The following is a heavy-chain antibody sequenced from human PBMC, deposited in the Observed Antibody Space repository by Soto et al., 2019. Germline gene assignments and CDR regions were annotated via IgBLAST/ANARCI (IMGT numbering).Heavy chain of an antibody. CDR1: GGTFSSYA. CDR2: IIPIFGTA. CDR3: ASGGHYYDSSGYYRFDY. Sequence: VASVKVSCKASGGTFSSYAISWVRQAPGQGLEWMGGIIPIFGTANYAQKFQGRVTITADESTSTAYMELGSLRSEDTAVYYCASGGHYYDSSGYYRFDYWGQGTLVTVSS. V-gene: IGHV1-69*13. J-gene: IGHJ4*02. D-gene: IGHD3-22*01.